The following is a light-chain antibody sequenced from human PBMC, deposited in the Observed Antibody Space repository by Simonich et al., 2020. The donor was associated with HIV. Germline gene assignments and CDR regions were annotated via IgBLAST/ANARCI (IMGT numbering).Light chain of an antibody. V-gene: IGLV3-25*03. CDR2: KDS. J-gene: IGLJ1*01. Sequence: SYELTQPPSVSVSPGQTAKITCSGDALPKKYAYWYQQKPGQAPVLVIYKDSERPSGIPGRFSGSSSGTTVTLTISGVQAEDEADYYCQSVDSSGTYVFGTGTKVTVL. CDR1: ALPKKY. CDR3: QSVDSSGTYV.